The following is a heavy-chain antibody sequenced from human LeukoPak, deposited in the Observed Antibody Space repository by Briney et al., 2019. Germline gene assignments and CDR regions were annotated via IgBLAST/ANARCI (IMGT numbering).Heavy chain of an antibody. Sequence: SETLSLTCAVYGGSFSGYYWSWIRQPPGKGLEWIGETNYSGSTNYNPSLKSRVTISVDTSKNQFSLKLSSVTAADTAVYYCARGRGVYDFWSGYYIYYFDYWGQGTLVTVSS. J-gene: IGHJ4*02. CDR2: TNYSGST. CDR1: GGSFSGYY. CDR3: ARGRGVYDFWSGYYIYYFDY. V-gene: IGHV4-34*01. D-gene: IGHD3-3*01.